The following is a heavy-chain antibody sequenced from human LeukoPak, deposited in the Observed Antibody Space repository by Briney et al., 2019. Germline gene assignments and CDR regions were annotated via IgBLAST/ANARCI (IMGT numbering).Heavy chain of an antibody. J-gene: IGHJ2*01. D-gene: IGHD6-19*01. CDR3: AKDRQWLVYGWYFDL. V-gene: IGHV3-9*01. CDR1: GFTFDDYA. CDR2: ISWNSGSI. Sequence: GGSLRLSCAASGFTFDDYAMHWVRQAPWKGLEWVSGISWNSGSIGYADSVKGRFTISRDNAKNSLYLQMNSLRAEDTALYYCAKDRQWLVYGWYFDLWGRGTLVTVSS.